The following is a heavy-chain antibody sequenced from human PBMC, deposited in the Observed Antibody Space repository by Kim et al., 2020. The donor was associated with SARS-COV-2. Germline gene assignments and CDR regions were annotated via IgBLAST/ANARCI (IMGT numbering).Heavy chain of an antibody. D-gene: IGHD5-18*01. CDR2: IDGTTTNT. J-gene: IGHJ4*02. Sequence: GGSLRLSCRASGFAFSNYAMMWVRQSPETGLEWVATIDGTTTNTHYPDSVKGRFTITRDNFQNTVYLHMSSLRAEDTAIYYCATWIQYSFDYRGQGTQVT. CDR1: GFAFSNYA. CDR3: ATWIQYSFDY. V-gene: IGHV3-23*05.